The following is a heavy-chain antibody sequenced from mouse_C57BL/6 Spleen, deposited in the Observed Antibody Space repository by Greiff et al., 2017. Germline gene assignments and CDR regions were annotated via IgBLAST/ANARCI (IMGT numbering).Heavy chain of an antibody. J-gene: IGHJ4*01. CDR2: IYPGDGDT. CDR3: ARRGANYGNLLAMDY. CDR1: GYAFSSYW. D-gene: IGHD2-1*01. V-gene: IGHV1-80*01. Sequence: VQLQESGAELVKPGASVKLSCKASGYAFSSYWMNWVKQRPGKGLEWIGQIYPGDGDTNYNGKFKGQATLTADKSSSTAYMQLSSLTSEASAVYFCARRGANYGNLLAMDYWGQGTSVTVSS.